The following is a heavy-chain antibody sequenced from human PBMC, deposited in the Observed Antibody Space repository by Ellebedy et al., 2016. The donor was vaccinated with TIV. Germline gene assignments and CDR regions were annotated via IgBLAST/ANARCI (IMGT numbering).Heavy chain of an antibody. Sequence: GGSLRLSCAASGFRFSRYWMSWLRQAPGKGLEWVANIKEDGSEKQYIDSVEGRFTISRNNAKNSMSLQMKSLRVEDTAVYYCARDFDYWSARGMDVWGQGITVTVSS. V-gene: IGHV3-7*03. CDR3: ARDFDYWSARGMDV. D-gene: IGHD3-3*01. CDR2: IKEDGSEK. J-gene: IGHJ6*02. CDR1: GFRFSRYW.